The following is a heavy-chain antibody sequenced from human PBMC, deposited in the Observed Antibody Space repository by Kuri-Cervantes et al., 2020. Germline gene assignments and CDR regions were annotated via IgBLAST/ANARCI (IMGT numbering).Heavy chain of an antibody. V-gene: IGHV3-66*02. D-gene: IGHD3-22*01. CDR3: ARDYYDSSGHSY. CDR1: GFTFSSYG. Sequence: GESLKISCAASGFTFSSYGMHWVRQAPGKGLEWVSVIYSGGSTYYADSVKGRFTISRDNSKNTLYLQMNSLRAEDTAVYYCARDYYDSSGHSYWGQGTLVTVSS. CDR2: IYSGGST. J-gene: IGHJ4*02.